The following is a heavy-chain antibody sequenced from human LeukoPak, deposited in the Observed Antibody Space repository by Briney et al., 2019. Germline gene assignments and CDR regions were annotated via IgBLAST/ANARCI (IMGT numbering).Heavy chain of an antibody. V-gene: IGHV4-61*01. CDR1: PGSVSSGSCY. D-gene: IGHD2-2*01. Sequence: SETLSLTCTASPGSVSSGSCYWSWIRQPPGKGLEWIGCIYHSGSTKYNPSLKSRVIISIDTSTDQFSLKLNSVTAADTAVYYCAREVRSTPSDWFDSWGQGTLVTVSS. CDR3: AREVRSTPSDWFDS. J-gene: IGHJ5*01. CDR2: IYHSGST.